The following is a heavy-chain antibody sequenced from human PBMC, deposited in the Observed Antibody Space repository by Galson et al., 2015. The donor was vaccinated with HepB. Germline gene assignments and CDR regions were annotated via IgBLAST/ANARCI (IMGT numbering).Heavy chain of an antibody. V-gene: IGHV3-73*01. CDR3: TTDAGTTECDY. CDR2: IRSKANSYAT. J-gene: IGHJ4*02. CDR1: GFTFSGSA. Sequence: SLRLSCAASGFTFSGSAMHWVRQASGKGLEWVGRIRSKANSYATAYAASVKGRFTISRDDSKNTLYLQMNSLKTEDTAVYYCTTDAGTTECDYWGQGTLVTVSS. D-gene: IGHD1-7*01.